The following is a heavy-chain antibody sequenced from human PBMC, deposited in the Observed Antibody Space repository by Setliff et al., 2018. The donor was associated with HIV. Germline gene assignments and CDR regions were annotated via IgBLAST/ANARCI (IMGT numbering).Heavy chain of an antibody. Sequence: SSETLSLTCSVSGDSISSGSYFWGWIRQTPGKGLEWIGNIYYTGFAYYNPSLESRVTISLDTSKTHFFLNLTSVTDADTAVYFCTREGRGDPAMATTRIDYWGQGKLVTVSS. CDR3: TREGRGDPAMATTRIDY. D-gene: IGHD1-1*01. V-gene: IGHV4-39*02. CDR1: GDSISSGSYF. CDR2: IYYTGFA. J-gene: IGHJ4*02.